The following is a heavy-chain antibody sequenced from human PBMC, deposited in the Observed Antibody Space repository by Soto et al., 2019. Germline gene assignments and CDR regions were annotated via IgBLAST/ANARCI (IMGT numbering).Heavy chain of an antibody. Sequence: EVQLVESVGGLVQPGGSLRLSCAASGFTLSSYDIHWVRQATGEGLAWVSGIGSGGDTHYADSVKGRFIISREDGKNSFYLQMNNLRVGDTAVYYCTRKTPPTGMEVWGQGATVTVSS. D-gene: IGHD3-9*01. J-gene: IGHJ6*02. CDR2: IGSGGDT. CDR3: TRKTPPTGMEV. CDR1: GFTLSSYD. V-gene: IGHV3-13*01.